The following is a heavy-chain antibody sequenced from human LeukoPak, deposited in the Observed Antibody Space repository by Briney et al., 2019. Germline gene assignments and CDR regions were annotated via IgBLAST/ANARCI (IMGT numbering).Heavy chain of an antibody. Sequence: KPSETLSLTCTVSGGSISSSSYYWGWIRQPPGKGLEWIGSIYYSGSTYYNPSLKSRVTISVDTSKNQFSLKLSSVTAADTAVYYCARLGAAEEGGGLDYWGQGTLVTVSS. J-gene: IGHJ4*02. CDR1: GGSISSSSYY. CDR2: IYYSGST. D-gene: IGHD6-13*01. V-gene: IGHV4-39*01. CDR3: ARLGAAEEGGGLDY.